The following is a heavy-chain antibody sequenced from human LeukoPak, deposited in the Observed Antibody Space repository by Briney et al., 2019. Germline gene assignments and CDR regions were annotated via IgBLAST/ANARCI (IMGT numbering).Heavy chain of an antibody. CDR3: ARVAPDYYDPGDY. V-gene: IGHV3-21*01. J-gene: IGHJ4*02. CDR1: GFTVSSSD. CDR2: ISTSSIYI. D-gene: IGHD3-22*01. Sequence: KTGGSLRLSCAASGFTVSSSDMTWVRQAPGKGLEWVSSISTSSIYIYYADSVKGRFTISRDNARNSLYLQMNSLRAEDAAVYYCARVAPDYYDPGDYWGQGTLVTVSS.